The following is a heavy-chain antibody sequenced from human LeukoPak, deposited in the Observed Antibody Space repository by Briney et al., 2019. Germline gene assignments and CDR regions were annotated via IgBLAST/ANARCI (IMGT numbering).Heavy chain of an antibody. D-gene: IGHD6-13*01. Sequence: SETLSLTCTVSGGSISSGDYYWSWIRQPPGKGLEWIGYIYYSGSTYYNPSLKSRVTISVDTSKNQFSLRLSSVTAADTAVYYCGAVAAAVYYYGMDVWGQGTTVTVSS. J-gene: IGHJ6*02. CDR3: GAVAAAVYYYGMDV. CDR1: GGSISSGDYY. V-gene: IGHV4-30-4*01. CDR2: IYYSGST.